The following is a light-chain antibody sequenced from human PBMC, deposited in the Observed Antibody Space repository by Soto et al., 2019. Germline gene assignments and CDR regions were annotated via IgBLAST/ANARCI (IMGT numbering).Light chain of an antibody. CDR1: QSISSY. V-gene: IGKV1-39*01. Sequence: DIQMTHSPSSLSASVGDRVTITCRASQSISSYLNWYQQKPGKAPKLLIYAASSLQSGVPSRFSGSVSGTDFTLTISSLQPEDFATYYCQQSYSTLALTFGGGTKVEIK. J-gene: IGKJ4*01. CDR2: AAS. CDR3: QQSYSTLALT.